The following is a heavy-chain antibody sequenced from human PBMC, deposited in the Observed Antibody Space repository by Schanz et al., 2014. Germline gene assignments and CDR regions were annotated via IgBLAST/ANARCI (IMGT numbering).Heavy chain of an antibody. CDR2: IKKDGSEK. CDR1: GFTFSGFW. D-gene: IGHD3-16*01. J-gene: IGHJ4*02. V-gene: IGHV3-7*01. CDR3: ARSRRGFYFDY. Sequence: EVQLAESGGGLVQPGGSLRLSCAASGFTFSGFWMTWVRQAPGKGLEWVANIKKDGSEKYYVDSVKGRFTISRDNAKNSLFLQMNSLRPEDTSGYYCARSRRGFYFDYWGQGTLVTVSS.